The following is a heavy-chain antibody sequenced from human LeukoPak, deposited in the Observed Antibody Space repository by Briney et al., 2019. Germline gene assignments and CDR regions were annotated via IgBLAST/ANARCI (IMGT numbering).Heavy chain of an antibody. CDR2: ITSSGGST. D-gene: IGHD3-10*01. Sequence: GGTLRLSCAASGFTFNTYGMTWVRQAPGKGLEWVSAITSSGGSTYYADSVKGRFTISRDNSKNTLYLQMNSLRAEDTAVYYCAKDLWWFGEFPNVFDIWGQGTMVTVSS. V-gene: IGHV3-23*01. J-gene: IGHJ3*02. CDR3: AKDLWWFGEFPNVFDI. CDR1: GFTFNTYG.